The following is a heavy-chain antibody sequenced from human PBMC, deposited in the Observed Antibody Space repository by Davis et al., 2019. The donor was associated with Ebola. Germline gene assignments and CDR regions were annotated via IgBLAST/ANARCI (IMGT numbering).Heavy chain of an antibody. V-gene: IGHV3-30-3*01. CDR1: GFTFSSYA. J-gene: IGHJ4*02. Sequence: GGSLRLSCAASGFTFSSYAMHWVRQAPGKGLEWVAVISYDGSNKYYADSVKGRFTISRDNSKNTLYLKMNSRRAEDTAVYYCARGGYDSSRGHYWGQGTLVTVSS. D-gene: IGHD3-22*01. CDR2: ISYDGSNK. CDR3: ARGGYDSSRGHY.